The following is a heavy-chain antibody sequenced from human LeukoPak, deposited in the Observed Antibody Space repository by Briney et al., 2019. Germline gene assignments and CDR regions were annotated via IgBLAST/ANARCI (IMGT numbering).Heavy chain of an antibody. Sequence: ASVKVSCKASGYTFTNYGISWVRQAPGLGLEWMGGISAYNSKTKYAQKFQDRVTMTTDTSTNTAYLELRSLTSDDAAVYFCARDRIIVVVPPAPAAFDIWGQGTVVSVSS. J-gene: IGHJ3*02. CDR2: ISAYNSKT. CDR3: ARDRIIVVVPPAPAAFDI. V-gene: IGHV1-18*04. D-gene: IGHD2-2*01. CDR1: GYTFTNYG.